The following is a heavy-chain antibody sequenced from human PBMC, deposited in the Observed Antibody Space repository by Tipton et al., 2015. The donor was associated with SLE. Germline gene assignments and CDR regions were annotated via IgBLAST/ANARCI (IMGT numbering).Heavy chain of an antibody. CDR2: IRYDGSNK. CDR1: GFTFSSYG. CDR3: AKVLGGFWSALGY. D-gene: IGHD3-3*01. V-gene: IGHV3-30*02. J-gene: IGHJ4*02. Sequence: SLRLSCAASGFTFSSYGMHWVRQAPGKGLEWVAFIRYDGSNKYYADSVRGRFTISRDNSKNTLYLQMNSLRAEDTAVYHCAKVLGGFWSALGYWGQGSLVTVSS.